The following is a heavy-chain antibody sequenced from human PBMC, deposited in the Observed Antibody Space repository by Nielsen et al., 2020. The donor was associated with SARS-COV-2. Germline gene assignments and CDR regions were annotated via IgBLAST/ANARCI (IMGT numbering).Heavy chain of an antibody. V-gene: IGHV3-23*01. Sequence: GGSLRLSCAASGFTFSSYAMSWVRQAPGKGLEWVSAISGSGGSIYYADSVKGRFTISRDNSKNTLYLQMNSLRAEDTAVYYCAKAKGPKYQLRDSSPFDYWGQGTLVTVSS. CDR3: AKAKGPKYQLRDSSPFDY. J-gene: IGHJ4*02. CDR2: ISGSGGSI. D-gene: IGHD2-2*01. CDR1: GFTFSSYA.